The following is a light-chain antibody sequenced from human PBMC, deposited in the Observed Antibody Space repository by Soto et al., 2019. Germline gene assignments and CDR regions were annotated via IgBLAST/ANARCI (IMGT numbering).Light chain of an antibody. V-gene: IGKV3-20*01. CDR3: QQYGRSPWT. CDR1: QSVSTSY. J-gene: IGKJ1*01. Sequence: ESGFTQPPRSLSLSRGERATLSCRASQSVSTSYLAWYQQKPGQAPTLLIYVASSRATGIPDRFSGSGSGTDFTLNISRLEPEDFAVYYCQQYGRSPWTFGQGTKVE. CDR2: VAS.